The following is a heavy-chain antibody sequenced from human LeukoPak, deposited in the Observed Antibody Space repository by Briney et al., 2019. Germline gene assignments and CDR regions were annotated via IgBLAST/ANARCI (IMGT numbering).Heavy chain of an antibody. CDR2: IFYSGST. J-gene: IGHJ3*02. D-gene: IGHD2-15*01. CDR1: GGSISTSY. Sequence: SETLSLTCTVSGGSISTSYWSWIRQPQGKGLDWIGYIFYSGSTNYNPSLKSRVTISVDTSKNQFSLKLSSVTAADTAVYYCARGPQYCSDGSCYSYAFDIWGQGTMVTVSS. V-gene: IGHV4-59*01. CDR3: ARGPQYCSDGSCYSYAFDI.